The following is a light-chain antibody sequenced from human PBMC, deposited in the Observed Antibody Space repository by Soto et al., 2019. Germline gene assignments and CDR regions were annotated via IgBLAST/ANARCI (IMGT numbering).Light chain of an antibody. CDR1: SSNIGTNT. Sequence: QSVLTQPPSASGTPGQRVTIFCSGSSSNIGTNTVIWYQQLPGAAPELLIYSDNQRPSGVPDRFSGSKSGTSASLAISGLQSEDEADYYCAAWDVSLVVFGGGTKLTVL. CDR3: AAWDVSLVV. V-gene: IGLV1-44*01. CDR2: SDN. J-gene: IGLJ2*01.